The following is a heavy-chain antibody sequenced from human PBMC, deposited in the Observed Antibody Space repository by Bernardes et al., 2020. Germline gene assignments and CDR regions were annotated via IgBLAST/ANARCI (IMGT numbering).Heavy chain of an antibody. CDR1: GYTFTSYG. CDR2: ISVYNGNT. Sequence: ASVKVSCKASGYTFTSYGISWVRQAPGQGLEWMGWISVYNGNTNYAQKLQGRVTMTTDTSTSTTYMELRSLRSDDTAVYYCAKDGNRQPTTVPYYYYGMDVWGQGTTVTVSS. D-gene: IGHD4-4*01. CDR3: AKDGNRQPTTVPYYYYGMDV. J-gene: IGHJ6*02. V-gene: IGHV1-18*01.